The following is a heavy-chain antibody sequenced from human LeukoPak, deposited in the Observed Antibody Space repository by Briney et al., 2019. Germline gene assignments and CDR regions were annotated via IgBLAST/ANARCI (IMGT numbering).Heavy chain of an antibody. CDR1: GGSINNYY. V-gene: IGHV4-59*01. D-gene: IGHD4-17*01. Sequence: PSETLSLTCTASGGSINNYYWSWIRQPPGKGLEWVGYIYYRGSTNYNPSLKSRVTFSVDTSKNQFSLKLNSVTAADTAVYYCARGGDYGDLRYFDYWGRGTLVTVSS. J-gene: IGHJ4*02. CDR2: IYYRGST. CDR3: ARGGDYGDLRYFDY.